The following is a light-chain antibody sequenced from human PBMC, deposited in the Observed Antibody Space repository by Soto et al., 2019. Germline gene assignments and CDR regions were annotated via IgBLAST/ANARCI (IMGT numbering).Light chain of an antibody. CDR2: DAS. V-gene: IGKV3-11*01. J-gene: IGKJ2*01. Sequence: EIVLTQSPATLSLSPGERATLSCRASQSVSSYLAWSQQKPGQAPRLLIYDASNRATGIPARFSGSGSGTDFTLTISSLEPEDFAVYYCHQRSNWPPGYTFGQGTKLEIK. CDR3: HQRSNWPPGYT. CDR1: QSVSSY.